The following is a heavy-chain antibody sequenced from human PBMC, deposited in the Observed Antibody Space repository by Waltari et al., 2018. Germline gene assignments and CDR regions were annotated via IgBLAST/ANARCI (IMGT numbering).Heavy chain of an antibody. CDR1: GGSISSYY. Sequence: QVQLQESGPGLVKPSETLSLTCTVSGGSISSYYWSWIRQPPGKGLEWIGYIYYSGSTNYNPSLESRVTISVDTSKNQFSLKLSSVTAADTAVYYCARGTTLAFNWFDPWGQGTLVTVSS. V-gene: IGHV4-59*01. CDR3: ARGTTLAFNWFDP. CDR2: IYYSGST. J-gene: IGHJ5*02.